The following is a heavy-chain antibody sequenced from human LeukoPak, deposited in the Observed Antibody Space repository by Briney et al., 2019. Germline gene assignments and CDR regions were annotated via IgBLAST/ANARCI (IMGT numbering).Heavy chain of an antibody. D-gene: IGHD3-10*01. V-gene: IGHV3-21*01. Sequence: GSLRLSCAASGFTFSSYSMNWVRQAPGKGLEWVSSISSSSSYIYYADSVKGRFTISRDNAKNSLYLQMNSLRAEDTAVYYCARDNGNYGSGSYSKYYFDYWGQGTLVTVSS. CDR1: GFTFSSYS. J-gene: IGHJ4*02. CDR2: ISSSSSYI. CDR3: ARDNGNYGSGSYSKYYFDY.